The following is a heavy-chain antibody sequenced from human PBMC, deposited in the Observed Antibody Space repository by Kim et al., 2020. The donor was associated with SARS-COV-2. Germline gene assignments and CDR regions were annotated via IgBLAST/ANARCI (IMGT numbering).Heavy chain of an antibody. J-gene: IGHJ4*02. CDR2: IYYSGNT. Sequence: SETLSLTCTVSGGSISSSSYYWGWIRQPPGKGLEWIGSIYYSGNTYYNPSLKSRVTISVDTSKNQFSLKLSSVTAADTAVYYCASGAPGVVLAHWGQGTLVTVSS. V-gene: IGHV4-39*01. CDR3: ASGAPGVVLAH. D-gene: IGHD2-15*01. CDR1: GGSISSSSYY.